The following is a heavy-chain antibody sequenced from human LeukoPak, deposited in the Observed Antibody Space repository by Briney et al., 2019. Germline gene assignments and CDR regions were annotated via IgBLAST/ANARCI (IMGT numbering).Heavy chain of an antibody. Sequence: ASVKVSCKASGDTFTGYYLRWVRQAPGQGLEWMGWINPNSGDTNYAQNFQGRVTMTRDTSISTAYMELTNLRFDDTAVYSCARDQYHAFDLWGQGTTVTVSS. V-gene: IGHV1-2*02. J-gene: IGHJ3*01. D-gene: IGHD2-2*02. CDR3: ARDQYHAFDL. CDR2: INPNSGDT. CDR1: GDTFTGYY.